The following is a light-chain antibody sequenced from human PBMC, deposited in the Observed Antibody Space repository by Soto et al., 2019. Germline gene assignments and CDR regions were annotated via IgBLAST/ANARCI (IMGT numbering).Light chain of an antibody. Sequence: QSALTQPASVSGSPGQSITISCTGTSADVGGYNFVSWYQQLPGKAPKLMIYDVSNRPSGVSNRFSGSKSGNTASLTISGLQTEDEADYFCSSYTSSSAYYVFGTGTKLTVL. CDR2: DVS. CDR1: SADVGGYNF. CDR3: SSYTSSSAYYV. V-gene: IGLV2-14*03. J-gene: IGLJ1*01.